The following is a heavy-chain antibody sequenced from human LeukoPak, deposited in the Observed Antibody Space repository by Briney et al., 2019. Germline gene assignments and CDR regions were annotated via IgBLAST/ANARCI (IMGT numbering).Heavy chain of an antibody. CDR1: GRSISSYY. CDR2: IYYSGST. CDR3: ARALPSGSPSLVNWFDP. V-gene: IGHV4-59*01. D-gene: IGHD3-10*01. Sequence: SETLSLTCTVSGRSISSYYWSWIRQPPGKGLEWMGYIYYSGSTNYNPSLKSRVTISVDTSKNQSSLKLSAVTVADTAVYYCARALPSGSPSLVNWFDPWGQGTLVTVSS. J-gene: IGHJ5*02.